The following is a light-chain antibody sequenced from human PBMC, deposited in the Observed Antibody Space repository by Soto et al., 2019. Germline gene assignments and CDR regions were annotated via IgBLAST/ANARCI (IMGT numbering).Light chain of an antibody. CDR2: KVS. CDR3: TSYVRDSTYV. CDR1: SSDVGGYNY. Sequence: QSALTQPASVSGSPGQSITISCTGTSSDVGGYNYVSWYQQYPGRVPKLLIYKVSDRPSGISNRFSGSKSGNTASLTISGLQAEDEADYFCTSYVRDSTYVFGTGTKVTVL. J-gene: IGLJ1*01. V-gene: IGLV2-14*01.